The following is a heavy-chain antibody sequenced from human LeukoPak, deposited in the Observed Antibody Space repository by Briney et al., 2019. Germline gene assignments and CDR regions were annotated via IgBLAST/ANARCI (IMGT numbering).Heavy chain of an antibody. CDR2: ISASGVST. J-gene: IGHJ5*02. Sequence: GGSLRLSCAASGFTFSSFAMSWVRQAPGKGLEWVSAISASGVSTYHADSVRGRFTISRDNSKNTLYLQMNSLRAEDTAVYYCAKYPSSTSSSLGQGTLVTVSS. D-gene: IGHD2-2*01. CDR3: AKYPSSTSSS. CDR1: GFTFSSFA. V-gene: IGHV3-23*01.